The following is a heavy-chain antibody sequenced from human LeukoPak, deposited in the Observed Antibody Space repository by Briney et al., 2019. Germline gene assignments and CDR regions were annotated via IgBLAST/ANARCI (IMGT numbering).Heavy chain of an antibody. Sequence: SETLSLTCTVSGGSISSGDYYWSWIRQPPGKGLEWIGYIYYSGSTYYNPSLKSRVTISVDTSKNQFSLKLSSVTAADTAVYYCARVTGRLSSSTFDYWGQGTLVTVSS. D-gene: IGHD6-6*01. CDR2: IYYSGST. CDR3: ARVTGRLSSSTFDY. CDR1: GGSISSGDYY. J-gene: IGHJ4*02. V-gene: IGHV4-30-4*08.